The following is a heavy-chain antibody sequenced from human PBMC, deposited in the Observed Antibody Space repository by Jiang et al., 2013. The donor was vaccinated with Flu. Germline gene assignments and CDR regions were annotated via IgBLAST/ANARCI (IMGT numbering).Heavy chain of an antibody. D-gene: IGHD4-23*01. CDR2: IDWDDDK. V-gene: IGHV2-70*04. Sequence: KPTQTLTLTCTFSGFSLSTSGMRVSWIRQPPGKALEWLARIDWDDDKFYSTSLKTRLTISKDTSKNQVVLTMTNMDPVDTATYFCARMCSCNSAFFDHWGQGTLVTVSS. J-gene: IGHJ4*02. CDR1: GFSLSTSGMR. CDR3: ARMCSCNSAFFDH.